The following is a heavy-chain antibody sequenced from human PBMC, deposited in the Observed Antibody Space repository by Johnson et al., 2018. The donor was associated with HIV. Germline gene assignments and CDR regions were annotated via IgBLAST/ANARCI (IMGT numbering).Heavy chain of an antibody. CDR2: IYSGGRT. D-gene: IGHD3-10*01. Sequence: QMLLVESGGGLVQPGRSLRLSCAASGFTFDDYAMHWVRQAPGKGLEWVSVIYSGGRTYYADSVKGRFTISRDNSKTTLYLQMNSLRAEDTAVYYCAKPRSLWLEGAFDIWGQGTMVTVSS. J-gene: IGHJ3*02. V-gene: IGHV3-NL1*01. CDR3: AKPRSLWLEGAFDI. CDR1: GFTFDDYA.